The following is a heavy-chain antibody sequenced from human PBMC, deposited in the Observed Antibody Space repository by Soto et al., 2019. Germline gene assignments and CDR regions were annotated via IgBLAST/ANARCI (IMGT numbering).Heavy chain of an antibody. CDR2: TGLNGRTT. Sequence: EVQLLESGGGLVQPGGSLRLSCAASGFPFSMSAMTWVRQAPGKGLEWVSTTGLNGRTTYYADSVKGRFTVSRDNTKNTLDLHMSSLRAEDTAVYYCATVHSTSRSFDYWGQGTLVTVSS. CDR1: GFPFSMSA. V-gene: IGHV3-23*01. CDR3: ATVHSTSRSFDY. D-gene: IGHD6-6*01. J-gene: IGHJ4*02.